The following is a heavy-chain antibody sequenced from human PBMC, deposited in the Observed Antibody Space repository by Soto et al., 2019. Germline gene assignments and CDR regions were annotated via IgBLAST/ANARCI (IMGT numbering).Heavy chain of an antibody. Sequence: QVQLVESGGGVVQPGRSLRLSCAASGFTFSSYGINWVRQAPGKGLEWVALIWYDGSNKYYADSVKGRFTISRDNSKNTLYLQMNSLRAEDTSVYYCARDLLDYSTSREAWDIWGQWTMVTVSS. CDR3: ARDLLDYSTSREAWDI. CDR1: GFTFSSYG. V-gene: IGHV3-33*01. J-gene: IGHJ3*02. D-gene: IGHD6-6*01. CDR2: IWYDGSNK.